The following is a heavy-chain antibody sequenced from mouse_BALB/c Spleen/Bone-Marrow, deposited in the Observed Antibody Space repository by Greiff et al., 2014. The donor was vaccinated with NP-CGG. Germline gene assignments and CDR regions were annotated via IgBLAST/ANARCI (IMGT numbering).Heavy chain of an antibody. CDR1: GYTFTSYW. J-gene: IGHJ1*01. Sequence: EVQLQESGTVLARPGVSVQMSCKASGYTFTSYWMHWGKQRPGQGLEWIGAIYPGNSDTNYNQNFKGKAKLTAVTSSSTAYMELSSLTNEDSAVYYCTRDYGNSWYFDVWGAGTTVTVSS. V-gene: IGHV1-5*01. D-gene: IGHD2-1*01. CDR3: TRDYGNSWYFDV. CDR2: IYPGNSDT.